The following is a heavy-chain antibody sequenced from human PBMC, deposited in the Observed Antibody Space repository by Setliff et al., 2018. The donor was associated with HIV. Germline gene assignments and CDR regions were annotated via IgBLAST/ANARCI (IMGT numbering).Heavy chain of an antibody. Sequence: SETLSLTCAVYGGSFSEYYWSWIRQPPGKGLEWIGEINHSGGTNYDQSLKSRVIIAVDTSKSQFSLKVNSVSAADTAVYYCAGRFSGSNYYAFDIWGQGTMVTVSS. CDR2: INHSGGT. J-gene: IGHJ3*02. D-gene: IGHD3-22*01. V-gene: IGHV4-34*01. CDR1: GGSFSEYY. CDR3: AGRFSGSNYYAFDI.